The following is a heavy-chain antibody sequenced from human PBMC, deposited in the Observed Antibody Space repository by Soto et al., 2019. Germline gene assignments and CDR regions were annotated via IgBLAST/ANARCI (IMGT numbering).Heavy chain of an antibody. V-gene: IGHV2-5*02. Sequence: QITLKESGPTLVRHAQTLTLTCDFSGFSLSTYHMGVAWIRQPPGKALEWLALIYWDDDKRYSPSLKDRLAISKDTSSNQVVLTITNIDPGDSATYFCAHAGDYDLLTFDHWGPGTLVTVSS. D-gene: IGHD4-17*01. CDR1: GFSLSTYHMG. J-gene: IGHJ4*02. CDR2: IYWDDDK. CDR3: AHAGDYDLLTFDH.